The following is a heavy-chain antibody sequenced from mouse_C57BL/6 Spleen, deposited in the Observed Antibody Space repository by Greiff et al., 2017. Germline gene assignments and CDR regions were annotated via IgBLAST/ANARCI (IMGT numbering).Heavy chain of an antibody. D-gene: IGHD4-1*01. CDR2: IDPSDSYT. J-gene: IGHJ2*01. V-gene: IGHV1-50*01. Sequence: QVQLKQPGAELVKPGASVKLSCKASGYTFTSYWMQWVKQRPGQGLEWIGEIDPSDSYTNYNQKFKGKATLTVDTSSSTAYMQLSSLTSEDSAVYYCARSELGPYYFDYWGQGTTLTVSS. CDR1: GYTFTSYW. CDR3: ARSELGPYYFDY.